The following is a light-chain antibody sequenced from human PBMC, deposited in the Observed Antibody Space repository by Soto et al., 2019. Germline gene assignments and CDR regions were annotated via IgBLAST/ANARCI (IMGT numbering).Light chain of an antibody. Sequence: EIVLTQSPGTLSLSPGQRATLSCRASQSVSSGRLAWYQQTPGQAPRLLIYGASSRATGIPDRFSGSGSGTDFTLSISRLEPEDFAMYYCQQSYSAQYTFGQGTKLEIK. J-gene: IGKJ2*01. CDR3: QQSYSAQYT. CDR1: QSVSSGR. CDR2: GAS. V-gene: IGKV3-20*01.